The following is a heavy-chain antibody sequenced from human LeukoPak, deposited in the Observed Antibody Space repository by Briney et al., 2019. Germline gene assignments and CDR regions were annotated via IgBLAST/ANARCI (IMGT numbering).Heavy chain of an antibody. J-gene: IGHJ4*02. CDR3: ARGTGVALFLFDY. D-gene: IGHD3-3*01. V-gene: IGHV4-30-2*01. Sequence: SETLSLTCAVSGGSISSGGYSWSWIRQPPGKGLEWIGYIYHSGSTYYNPSLKSRVTISVDRSKNQFSLKLSSVTAAHTAVYYCARGTGVALFLFDYWGQGTLVTVSS. CDR2: IYHSGST. CDR1: GGSISSGGYS.